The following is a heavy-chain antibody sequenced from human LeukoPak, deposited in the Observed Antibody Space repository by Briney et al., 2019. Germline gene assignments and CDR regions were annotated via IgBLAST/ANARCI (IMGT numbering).Heavy chain of an antibody. Sequence: GGSLRLSCAASGFTFSSYSMNWVRQAPGKGLEWVSSISSSSSYIYYADSVKGRFTISRDNAKNSLYLQMNSLRAEDTAVYYCARDSDDILTGYYGFDYWGQGTLVTVSS. CDR3: ARDSDDILTGYYGFDY. CDR2: ISSSSSYI. D-gene: IGHD3-9*01. CDR1: GFTFSSYS. V-gene: IGHV3-21*01. J-gene: IGHJ4*02.